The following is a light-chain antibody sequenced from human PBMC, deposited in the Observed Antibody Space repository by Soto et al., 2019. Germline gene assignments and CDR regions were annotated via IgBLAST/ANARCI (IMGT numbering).Light chain of an antibody. V-gene: IGKV3-20*01. Sequence: IVLTQSPGTLSLSPGESATLSCRASQSVINYLAWYQQKPGQAPRFLMYETSNRATGVPDRFSGSGSGTDFTFIIRRLEAEDFALYYCQQYAASPYTFGQGTKLEI. CDR1: QSVINY. J-gene: IGKJ2*01. CDR3: QQYAASPYT. CDR2: ETS.